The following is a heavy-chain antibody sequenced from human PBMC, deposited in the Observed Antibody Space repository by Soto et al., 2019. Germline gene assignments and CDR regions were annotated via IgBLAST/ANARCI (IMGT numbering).Heavy chain of an antibody. D-gene: IGHD3-22*01. CDR3: ARDPQLHYYDSSGYFPC. V-gene: IGHV1-69*01. J-gene: IGHJ4*02. CDR1: GGTFSSYA. Sequence: QVQLVQSGAEVKKPGSSVKVSCKASGGTFSSYAISWVRQAPGQGLEWMGGIIPIFGTANYAQKFQGRVTITADESTSTAYMELSSLRSEDTAVYYCARDPQLHYYDSSGYFPCWGQGTLVTVSS. CDR2: IIPIFGTA.